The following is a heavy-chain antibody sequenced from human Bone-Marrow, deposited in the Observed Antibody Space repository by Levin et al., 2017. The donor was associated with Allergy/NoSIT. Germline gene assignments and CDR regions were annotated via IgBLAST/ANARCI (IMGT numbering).Heavy chain of an antibody. J-gene: IGHJ6*02. CDR3: ARDIGYEATFYGLDV. V-gene: IGHV3-33*01. CDR2: IWYSGSHQ. D-gene: IGHD5-12*01. Sequence: GGSLRLSCAASGFTFRSYGMHWVRQAPGKGLGWVAVIWYSGSHQYYADSVKGRFTISRDSSKNTLFLQMNNLTVEDTAVYFCARDIGYEATFYGLDVWGQGTTVTVSS. CDR1: GFTFRSYG.